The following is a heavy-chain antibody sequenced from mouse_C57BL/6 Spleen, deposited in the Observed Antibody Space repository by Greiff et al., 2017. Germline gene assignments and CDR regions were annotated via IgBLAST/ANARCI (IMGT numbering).Heavy chain of an antibody. V-gene: IGHV2-5*01. CDR3: ATIYYYGSTPYYYAMDY. D-gene: IGHD1-1*01. CDR1: GFSLTSYG. Sequence: VQVVESGPGLVQPSQSLSITCTVSGFSLTSYGVHWVRQSPGKGLEWLGVIWRGGSTDYNAAFMSRLSITKDNSKSQVFFKMNSLQADDTAIYYCATIYYYGSTPYYYAMDYWGQGTSVTVSA. J-gene: IGHJ4*01. CDR2: IWRGGST.